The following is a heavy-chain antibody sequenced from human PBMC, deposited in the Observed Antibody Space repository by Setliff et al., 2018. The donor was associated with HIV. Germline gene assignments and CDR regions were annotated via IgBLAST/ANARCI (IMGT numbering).Heavy chain of an antibody. CDR3: ARGRRGFSGYGDYYYMDV. Sequence: PSETLSLTCTVSGGSISSYYWSWIRQPAGKGLEWIGRIYSPIISTNYNPSLKSRVTMSVDTSKNQFSLRLNSVTAADTAMYYCARGRRGFSGYGDYYYMDVWGKGTAVTVSS. CDR2: IYSPIIST. D-gene: IGHD5-12*01. CDR1: GGSISSYY. V-gene: IGHV4-4*07. J-gene: IGHJ6*03.